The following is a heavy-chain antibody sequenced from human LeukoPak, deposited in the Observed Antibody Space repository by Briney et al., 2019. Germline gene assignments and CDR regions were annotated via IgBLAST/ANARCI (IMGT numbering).Heavy chain of an antibody. CDR2: IYHSGSI. V-gene: IGHV4-38-2*02. Sequence: SETLSLTCSVSGYSISSGYFWGWIRQPPGKGLEWIGSIYHSGSIYYNPSLKSRVTISVDTSKNEFSLKLSSVTAADTAVYYCARDPIRDGYFYAFDIWGQGTMVTVSS. CDR3: ARDPIRDGYFYAFDI. CDR1: GYSISSGYF. J-gene: IGHJ3*02. D-gene: IGHD5-24*01.